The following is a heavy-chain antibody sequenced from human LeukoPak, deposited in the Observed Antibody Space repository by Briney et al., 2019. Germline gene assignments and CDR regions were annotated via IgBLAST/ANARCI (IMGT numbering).Heavy chain of an antibody. D-gene: IGHD3-10*01. CDR2: LYPRSKGYN. V-gene: IGHV6-1*01. CDR3: ASLGSGSPLHDY. CDR1: GDSVSSNSAA. J-gene: IGHJ4*02. Sequence: SQTLSLTCAISGDSVSSNSAAWNWIRQSPSRGLQWLGRLYPRSKGYNDYAVSVKRRITINPDTSKTAFSLQRNSVTPDDTAVYYCASLGSGSPLHDYWGQGTLVTVSS.